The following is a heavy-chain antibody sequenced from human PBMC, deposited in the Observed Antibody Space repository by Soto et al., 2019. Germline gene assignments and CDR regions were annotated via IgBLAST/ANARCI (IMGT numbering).Heavy chain of an antibody. Sequence: QVQLQESGPGLVKPSQTLSLTCTVSGGSISSGGYYWSWIRQHPGKGLEWIGYIYYSGSTYYNPSLTSRVTISVDTSKTQFALKLSSVTAADTAVYYCARVPGTYGYSNYGMDVWGQGTTFTVSS. CDR1: GGSISSGGYY. J-gene: IGHJ6*02. D-gene: IGHD5-18*01. V-gene: IGHV4-31*03. CDR3: ARVPGTYGYSNYGMDV. CDR2: IYYSGST.